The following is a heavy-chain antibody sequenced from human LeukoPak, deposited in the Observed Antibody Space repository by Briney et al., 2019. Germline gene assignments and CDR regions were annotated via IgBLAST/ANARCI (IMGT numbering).Heavy chain of an antibody. D-gene: IGHD3-22*01. Sequence: PGGSLTLSCAASGFTFSSYSMNWVRQAPGKGLEWVSSISSSSSYIYYADSVKGRFTISRDNAKNSLYLQMNSLRAEDTAVYYCARVIIYYDSSRYSLWGQGTMVTVSS. CDR3: ARVIIYYDSSRYSL. CDR1: GFTFSSYS. CDR2: ISSSSSYI. J-gene: IGHJ3*01. V-gene: IGHV3-21*01.